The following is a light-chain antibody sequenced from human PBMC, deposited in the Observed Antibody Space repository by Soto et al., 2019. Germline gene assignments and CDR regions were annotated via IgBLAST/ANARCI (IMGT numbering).Light chain of an antibody. CDR3: QQTYSDIS. CDR1: RTINTY. CDR2: GAS. J-gene: IGKJ4*01. Sequence: DVRMTQPPSSLSASVGDTITITCRASRTINTYLNWFQQKPGEPPRLLTYGASTLHDGVPSRFSGSGSGADFTLTISGLQPEDFASYHCQQTYSDISFGGGTKV. V-gene: IGKV1-39*01.